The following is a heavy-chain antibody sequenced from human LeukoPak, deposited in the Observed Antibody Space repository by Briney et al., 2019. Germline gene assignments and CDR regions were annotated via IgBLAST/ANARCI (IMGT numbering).Heavy chain of an antibody. CDR3: ARDLITMVRGVITGKPPNRLGDY. J-gene: IGHJ4*02. D-gene: IGHD3-10*01. CDR2: IYYSGST. CDR1: GGSISSYY. V-gene: IGHV4-59*12. Sequence: TSETLSLTCTVSGGSISSYYWSWIRQPPGKGLEWIGYIYYSGSTNYNPSLKSRVTISVDTSKNQFSLKLSSVTAADTAVYYCARDLITMVRGVITGKPPNRLGDYWGQGTLVTVSS.